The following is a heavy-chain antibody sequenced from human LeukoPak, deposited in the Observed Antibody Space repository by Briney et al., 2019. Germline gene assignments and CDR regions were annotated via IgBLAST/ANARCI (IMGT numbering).Heavy chain of an antibody. J-gene: IGHJ3*02. CDR3: ARVGCSGGSCYRSRGAFDI. V-gene: IGHV4-39*07. CDR1: GGSISSSNYY. D-gene: IGHD2-15*01. CDR2: IYYSGST. Sequence: PSETLSLTCTVSGGSISSSNYYWGWIRQPPGKGLEWIGSIYYSGSTYYNPSLKSRVTISVDTSKNQFSLKLSSVTAADTAVYYCARVGCSGGSCYRSRGAFDIWGQGTMDTVSS.